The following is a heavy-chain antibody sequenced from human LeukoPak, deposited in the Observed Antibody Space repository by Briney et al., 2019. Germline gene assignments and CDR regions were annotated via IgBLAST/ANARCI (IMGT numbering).Heavy chain of an antibody. CDR2: ICWNSGSM. Sequence: GRSLRLSCAASRFTFDDYAMHWVRQAPGKGLEWVSGICWNSGSMGYADSVKGRFTISRDNAKNSLYLQMNSLRAEDTALYYCVKGSPSYDSSGRFDYWGQGTLVTVSA. CDR3: VKGSPSYDSSGRFDY. D-gene: IGHD3-22*01. J-gene: IGHJ4*02. V-gene: IGHV3-9*01. CDR1: RFTFDDYA.